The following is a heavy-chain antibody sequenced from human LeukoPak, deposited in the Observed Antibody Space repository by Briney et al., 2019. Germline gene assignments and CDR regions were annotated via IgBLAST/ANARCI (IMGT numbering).Heavy chain of an antibody. Sequence: PGRSLRLSCAASGFTFRSYDMHWVRQAPGKGLEWVAIISYDGSNKYHADSVKGRFTISRDNSKSTLYVQMNSLRDEDTAVYYCARGAAAGRYQYYYMDVWGKGTTVTVSS. CDR1: GFTFRSYD. CDR3: ARGAAAGRYQYYYMDV. V-gene: IGHV3-33*05. J-gene: IGHJ6*03. D-gene: IGHD6-13*01. CDR2: ISYDGSNK.